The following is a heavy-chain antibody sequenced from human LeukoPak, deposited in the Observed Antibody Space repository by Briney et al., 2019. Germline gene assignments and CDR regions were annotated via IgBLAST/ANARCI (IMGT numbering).Heavy chain of an antibody. J-gene: IGHJ6*03. V-gene: IGHV3-21*04. CDR3: AKGSHASYYYYYYMDV. CDR1: GFTFNNYN. CDR2: ISSSSSSYI. Sequence: GGSLRLSCAASGFTFNNYNMIWVRQAPGKGLEWVSSISSSSSSYIYYADSVKGRFTISRDNARNSLYLQMSSLRAEDTAVYYCAKGSHASYYYYYYMDVWGKGTTVTISS.